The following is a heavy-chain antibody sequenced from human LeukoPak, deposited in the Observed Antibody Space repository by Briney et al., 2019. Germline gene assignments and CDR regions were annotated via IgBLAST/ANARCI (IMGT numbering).Heavy chain of an antibody. CDR3: ARDLVFSGSYDY. CDR1: GYTFTGYY. CDR2: INPNSGGT. D-gene: IGHD1-26*01. V-gene: IGHV1-2*02. Sequence: ASVKVSCKASGYTFTGYYMHWVRQAPGQGLEWMGWINPNSGGTNYAQKFQGRVTMTRDTSISTAYMELSRLRSDDTAVYYCARDLVFSGSYDYWGQGTLVTVSS. J-gene: IGHJ4*02.